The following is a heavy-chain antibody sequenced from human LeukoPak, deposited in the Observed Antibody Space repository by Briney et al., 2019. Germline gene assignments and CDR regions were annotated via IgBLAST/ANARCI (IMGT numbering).Heavy chain of an antibody. J-gene: IGHJ4*02. CDR1: GGSFSGYY. CDR3: ARGNYYGSATHYFDY. Sequence: SETLSLTCAVYGGSFSGYYCSWIRQPPGKGLGWIGEINHSGSTNYNPSLKSRVTISVDTSKNQFSLKLSSVTAADTAVYYCARGNYYGSATHYFDYWGQGTLVTVSS. CDR2: INHSGST. D-gene: IGHD3-10*01. V-gene: IGHV4-34*01.